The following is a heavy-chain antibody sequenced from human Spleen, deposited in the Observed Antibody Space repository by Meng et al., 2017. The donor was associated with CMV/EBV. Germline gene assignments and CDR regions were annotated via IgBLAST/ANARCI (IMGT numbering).Heavy chain of an antibody. CDR2: ISYDGSNK. Sequence: GESLKISCAASGFTFSSYAMHWVRQAPGKGLEWVAVISYDGSNKYYADSVKGRFTISRDNSKNTLYLQMNSLRAEDTAVYYCVREDPGDSYYSYYGMDVWGQGTAVTVSS. J-gene: IGHJ6*02. CDR1: GFTFSSYA. D-gene: IGHD3-10*01. V-gene: IGHV3-30-3*01. CDR3: VREDPGDSYYSYYGMDV.